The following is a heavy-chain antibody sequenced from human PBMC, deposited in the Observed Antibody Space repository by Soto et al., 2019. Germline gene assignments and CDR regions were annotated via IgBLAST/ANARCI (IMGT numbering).Heavy chain of an antibody. Sequence: ASVKVSCKASGGTFSSYAISWVRQAPGQGLEWMGGIIPIFGTANYAQKFQGRVTITADESTSTAYMELSSLRSEDTAVYYCASGPPGTFGGVIVNVVDAEPDALPHYWGQGTLVTVSS. CDR2: IIPIFGTA. J-gene: IGHJ4*02. CDR1: GGTFSSYA. V-gene: IGHV1-69*13. CDR3: ASGPPGTFGGVIVNVVDAEPDALPHY. D-gene: IGHD3-16*02.